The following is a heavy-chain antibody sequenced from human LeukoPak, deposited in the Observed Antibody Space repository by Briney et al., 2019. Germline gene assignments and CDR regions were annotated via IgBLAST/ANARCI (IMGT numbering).Heavy chain of an antibody. Sequence: PSETLSLTCTVSNDSISSGTYYWSWIRQPPGKGLEGIGYIYYSGSTNYNPSLKSRVTISVDTSKNQFSLKLSSVTAAHTAVYFCARGPYSYDSSGAFDIWGQGTMVTVSS. D-gene: IGHD3-22*01. CDR3: ARGPYSYDSSGAFDI. CDR2: IYYSGST. V-gene: IGHV4-61*01. CDR1: NDSISSGTYY. J-gene: IGHJ3*02.